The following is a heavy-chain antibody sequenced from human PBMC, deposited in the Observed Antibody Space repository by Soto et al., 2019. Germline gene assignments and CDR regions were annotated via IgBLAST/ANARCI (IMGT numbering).Heavy chain of an antibody. D-gene: IGHD2-21*01. CDR1: GYTFTSYG. Sequence: ASVKVSCKASGYTFTSYGLSWVRQAPGQGLEWMGWINPYNGNTKDTQKLQGRVTMTTDTSTSTAYMELRSLRSDDPPVYYVARKYCDGTGCFSPHYWGQGALVHVS. CDR2: INPYNGNT. J-gene: IGHJ4*02. V-gene: IGHV1-18*01. CDR3: ARKYCDGTGCFSPHY.